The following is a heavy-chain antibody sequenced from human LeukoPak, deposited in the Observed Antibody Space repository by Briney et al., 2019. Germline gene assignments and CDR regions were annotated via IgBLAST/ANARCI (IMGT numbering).Heavy chain of an antibody. J-gene: IGHJ4*02. V-gene: IGHV4-4*09. CDR2: IYHSVST. CDR3: ATLTTVVTAYYFDY. CDR1: GGSISSYY. Sequence: SQTLSLTCPVSGGSISSYYWSWIRQPPGKGLEWIGYIYHSVSTDYNPSLKSRVTISVDTSKSQFSLKLTSVTAADTAVYYCATLTTVVTAYYFDYWGQGTLVTVSS. D-gene: IGHD4-23*01.